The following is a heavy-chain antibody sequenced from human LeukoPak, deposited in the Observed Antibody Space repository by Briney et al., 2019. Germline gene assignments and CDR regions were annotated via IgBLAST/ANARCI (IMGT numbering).Heavy chain of an antibody. V-gene: IGHV1-46*01. CDR1: GYRFTSYY. CDR3: ARDLYSNNLSPLF. D-gene: IGHD4-11*01. CDR2: INPSGVST. Sequence: GASVKVSCKASGYRFTSYYMHWVRQAPGQGLEWMGVINPSGVSTTYAQKFQGRVTMTRDTSTSTVYMILSSLRFEDTAVYYCARDLYSNNLSPLFWGQGTLVTVSS. J-gene: IGHJ4*02.